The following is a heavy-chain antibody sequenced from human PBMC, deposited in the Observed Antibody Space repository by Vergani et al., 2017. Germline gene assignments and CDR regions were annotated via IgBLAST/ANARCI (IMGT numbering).Heavy chain of an antibody. D-gene: IGHD6-13*01. CDR1: GVSIKSGFW. CDR3: AGDTHSWQRADR. Sequence: VQLQESGPGLVKPPGTLSLTCAVSGVSIKSGFWWNWVRQPPGKGLEWIGEIYYTGITNYNSSLKSRVSMAVDTSKNQFSLNLTSVTAADTAIYYCAGDTHSWQRADRWGQGLLVSVSS. J-gene: IGHJ5*02. CDR2: IYYTGIT. V-gene: IGHV4-4*03.